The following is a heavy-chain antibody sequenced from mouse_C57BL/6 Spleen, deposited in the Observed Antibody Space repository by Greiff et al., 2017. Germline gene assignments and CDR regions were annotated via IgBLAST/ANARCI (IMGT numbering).Heavy chain of an antibody. V-gene: IGHV5-16*01. J-gene: IGHJ3*01. Sequence: EVKLMESEGGLVQPGSSMKLSCTASGFTFSDYYMAWVRQVPEKGLEWVANINYDGSSTYYLDSLKSRFIISRDNAKNILYLQMSSLKSEDTATYSCASYDYDDARFAYWGQGTMVTVSA. CDR1: GFTFSDYY. D-gene: IGHD2-4*01. CDR2: INYDGSST. CDR3: ASYDYDDARFAY.